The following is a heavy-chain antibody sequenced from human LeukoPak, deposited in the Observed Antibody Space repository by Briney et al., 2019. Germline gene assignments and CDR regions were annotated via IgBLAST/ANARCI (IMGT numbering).Heavy chain of an antibody. J-gene: IGHJ4*02. Sequence: ASETLSLTCTVSGGSISSYYWSWIRQPPGKGLEWIGYIYYSGSTNYNPSLKSRVTISVDTSKNQFSLKLSSATAADTAVYFCARGAVGATTDWGQGTLVTVSS. CDR3: ARGAVGATTD. CDR2: IYYSGST. CDR1: GGSISSYY. D-gene: IGHD1-26*01. V-gene: IGHV4-59*12.